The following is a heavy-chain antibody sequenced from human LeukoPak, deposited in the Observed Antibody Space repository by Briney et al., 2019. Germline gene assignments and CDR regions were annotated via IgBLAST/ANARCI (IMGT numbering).Heavy chain of an antibody. CDR3: ARKYCSTTSCLFDN. V-gene: IGHV3-48*03. CDR2: ISSSGTTI. D-gene: IGHD2-2*01. CDR1: GFTFSSYG. Sequence: GGSLRLSCAASGFTFSSYGMNWVRQAPGKGLQWVSDISSSGTTIYYADSVKGRFTIPRDNAKNSLYLQMNSLRAEDTAVYYCARKYCSTTSCLFDNWGQGTLVTVSS. J-gene: IGHJ4*02.